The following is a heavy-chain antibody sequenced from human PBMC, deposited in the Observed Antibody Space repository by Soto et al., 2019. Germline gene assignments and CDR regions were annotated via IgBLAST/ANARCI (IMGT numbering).Heavy chain of an antibody. V-gene: IGHV2-5*02. CDR2: IYWDDDK. D-gene: IGHD3-22*01. Sequence: QITLKESGPTLVKPTQTLTLTCTFSGFSLSTSGVGVGWIRQPPGKALEWLALIYWDDDKRYSPSLKSRLTIPKDASKTQVVLTMTTTDPLATAPYYCAHSLIGYYHDGSGPNWFDPWGQGTLVTVSS. CDR1: GFSLSTSGVG. J-gene: IGHJ5*02. CDR3: AHSLIGYYHDGSGPNWFDP.